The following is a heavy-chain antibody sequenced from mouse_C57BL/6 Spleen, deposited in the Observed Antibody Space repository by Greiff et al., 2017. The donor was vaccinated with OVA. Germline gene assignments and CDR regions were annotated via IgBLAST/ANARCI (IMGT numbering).Heavy chain of an antibody. D-gene: IGHD1-1*01. CDR2: ISSGGSYT. V-gene: IGHV5-6*01. J-gene: IGHJ4*01. CDR3: ARHKDYYGSSYAMDY. Sequence: DVQLVESGGDLVKPGGSLKLSCAASGFTFSSYGMSWVRQTPDKRLEWVATISSGGSYTYYPDSVKGRFTISRDNAKNTLYLQMSSLKSEDTAMYYCARHKDYYGSSYAMDYWGQGTSVTVSS. CDR1: GFTFSSYG.